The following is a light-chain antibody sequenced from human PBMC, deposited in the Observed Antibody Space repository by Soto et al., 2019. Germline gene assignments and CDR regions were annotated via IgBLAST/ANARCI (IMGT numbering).Light chain of an antibody. CDR1: SSDVGGYNY. Sequence: QSALTQPASVSGSPGQSITISCTGTSSDVGGYNYVSWYQQHPGNAPKLMIYDVSNRPSGVSNRFSGSKSGNTASLTISGLQAEEEADYYCSSYTSSSTYVVFGGGTKLTVL. CDR2: DVS. V-gene: IGLV2-14*01. J-gene: IGLJ2*01. CDR3: SSYTSSSTYVV.